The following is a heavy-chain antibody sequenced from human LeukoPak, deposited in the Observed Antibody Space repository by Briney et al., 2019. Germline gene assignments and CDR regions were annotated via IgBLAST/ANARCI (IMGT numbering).Heavy chain of an antibody. V-gene: IGHV3-73*01. CDR1: GFTFSDSA. D-gene: IGHD3-10*01. Sequence: SGGSLRLSCAASGFTFSDSAMHWVRQASGKGLEWVGRIRSKANSYATAYAASVKGRFTISRDDSKNTAYLQMNSLKTEDTAVYYCTRRPWVVRGGYYYYYGMDVWGQGTTVTVSS. CDR3: TRRPWVVRGGYYYYYGMDV. J-gene: IGHJ6*02. CDR2: IRSKANSYAT.